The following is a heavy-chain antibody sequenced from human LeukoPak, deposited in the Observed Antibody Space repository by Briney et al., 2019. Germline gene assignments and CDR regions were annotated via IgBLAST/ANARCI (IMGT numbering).Heavy chain of an antibody. CDR3: ARVDGYNYHYYYMDV. CDR2: ISTYHGNT. CDR1: GATFISYA. J-gene: IGHJ6*03. D-gene: IGHD5-24*01. V-gene: IGHV1-18*01. Sequence: ASVKVSCKASGATFISYAMSWVRQAPGLGLEWMGWISTYHGNTNYAQKLQGRVTMTTDTSTSTAYMELRSLRSDDTAVYYCARVDGYNYHYYYMDVWGKGTTVTISS.